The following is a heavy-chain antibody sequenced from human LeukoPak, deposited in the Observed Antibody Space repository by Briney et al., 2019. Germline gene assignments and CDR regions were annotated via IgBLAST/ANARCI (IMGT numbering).Heavy chain of an antibody. D-gene: IGHD3-22*01. Sequence: GGSLRLSCAASGFIFSSYAMNWVRQAPGKGLEWVSVIYSGGNTYYADSVKGRFTISRDNSKNTLYLQMNSLRAEDTAVYYCARGRDSSGYYLYFDYWGQGTLVTVSS. CDR2: IYSGGNT. V-gene: IGHV3-66*01. J-gene: IGHJ4*02. CDR3: ARGRDSSGYYLYFDY. CDR1: GFIFSSYA.